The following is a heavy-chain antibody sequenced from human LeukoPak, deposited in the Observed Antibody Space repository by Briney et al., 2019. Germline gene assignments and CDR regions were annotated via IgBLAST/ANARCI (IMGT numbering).Heavy chain of an antibody. D-gene: IGHD7-27*01. CDR3: ARDLPWGYFDY. J-gene: IGHJ4*02. V-gene: IGHV3-7*01. CDR1: GFSFSSYW. CDR2: VREDGGLV. Sequence: LPGGSLRLSCAASGFSFSSYWTTWVRQAPGKGLEWVANVREDGGLVNYLDSVKGRFTISRDNSKNSVYLQMNSLRAEDTAVYYCARDLPWGYFDYWGRGTLVTVSS.